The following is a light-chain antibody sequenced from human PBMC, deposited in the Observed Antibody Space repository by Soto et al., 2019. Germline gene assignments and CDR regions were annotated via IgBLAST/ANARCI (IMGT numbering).Light chain of an antibody. CDR1: SSDVGGYNY. V-gene: IGLV2-14*01. J-gene: IGLJ7*01. CDR2: NVS. CDR3: SSYTNSNTAV. Sequence: QSVLTQPASVSGSPGQSITISCTGTSSDVGGYNYVSWYQQHPGKAPKLMIYNVSNRPSGVSNRFSGSKSGNTASLTISGLQAEDEADYSCSSYTNSNTAVFGGGTQLTVL.